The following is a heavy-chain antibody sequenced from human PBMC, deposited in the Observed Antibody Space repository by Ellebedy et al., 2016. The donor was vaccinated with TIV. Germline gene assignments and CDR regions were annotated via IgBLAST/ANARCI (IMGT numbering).Heavy chain of an antibody. Sequence: MPSETLSLTCAVYGGSFSGYYWTWIRQPPGKGLEWIGEINHSGRTNYNPSPERRVTISVDTSKNQFSLNLKSVTAADTAVYYCAREYYYKNGGPGNYWGQGILVTVSS. D-gene: IGHD3-22*01. CDR2: INHSGRT. CDR1: GGSFSGYY. J-gene: IGHJ4*02. V-gene: IGHV4-34*01. CDR3: AREYYYKNGGPGNY.